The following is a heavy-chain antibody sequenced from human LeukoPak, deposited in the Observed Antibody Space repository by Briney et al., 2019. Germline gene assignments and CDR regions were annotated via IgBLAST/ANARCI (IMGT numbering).Heavy chain of an antibody. Sequence: GGSLRLSCAASGFTFSSYAMSWVRQAPGKGLEWVSAISGSGGSTYYADSVKGRFTISRDNSKNTLYLQMNSLRAEDTAVYCCAKPIDDDSSGYYKHWGQGTLVTVSS. D-gene: IGHD3-22*01. V-gene: IGHV3-23*01. CDR2: ISGSGGST. CDR1: GFTFSSYA. J-gene: IGHJ4*02. CDR3: AKPIDDDSSGYYKH.